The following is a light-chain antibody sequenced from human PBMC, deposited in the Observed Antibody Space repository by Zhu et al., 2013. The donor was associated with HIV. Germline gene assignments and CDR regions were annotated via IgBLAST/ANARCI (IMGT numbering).Light chain of an antibody. Sequence: DIQMTQSPSSLSASVGDRVTITCQASQDISNYLNWYQQKPGKAPKLLIYDASNLETGVPSRFSGSRSGTDYTLTISSLQPEDIAVYYCQQYYSYPRTFGRGTKVE. CDR3: QQYYSYPRT. CDR1: QDISNY. V-gene: IGKV1-33*01. CDR2: DAS. J-gene: IGKJ1*01.